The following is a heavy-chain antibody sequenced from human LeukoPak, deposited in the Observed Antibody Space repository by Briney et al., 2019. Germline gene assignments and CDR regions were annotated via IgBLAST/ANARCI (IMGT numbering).Heavy chain of an antibody. CDR1: GFTFDDYA. CDR3: AKGRDGFNSADY. J-gene: IGHJ4*02. Sequence: GGSLRLSCATSGFTFDDYAMHWVRQAPGKGLEWVSGISWNSNSRGYADSVEGRFTISRDNAKSSLYLQMNSLRPEDTALYYCAKGRDGFNSADYWGQGTLVTVSS. CDR2: ISWNSNSR. D-gene: IGHD5-24*01. V-gene: IGHV3-9*01.